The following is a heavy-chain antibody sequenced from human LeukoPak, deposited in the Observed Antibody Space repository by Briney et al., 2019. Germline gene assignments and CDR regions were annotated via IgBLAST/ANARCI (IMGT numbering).Heavy chain of an antibody. J-gene: IGHJ4*02. Sequence: SETLSLTCTVSGGSISSSSYYWGWIRQPPGKGLEWIGSIYYSGSTYYNPSLKSRVTISVDTSKNQFSLKLSSVTAADTAVYYCARHQALQGGYDWFSRAPQYYFDYWGQGTLVTVSS. CDR3: ARHQALQGGYDWFSRAPQYYFDY. CDR1: GGSISSSSYY. D-gene: IGHD5-12*01. V-gene: IGHV4-39*01. CDR2: IYYSGST.